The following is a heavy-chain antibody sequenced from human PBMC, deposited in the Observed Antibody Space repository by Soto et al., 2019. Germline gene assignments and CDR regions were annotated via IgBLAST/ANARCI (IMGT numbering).Heavy chain of an antibody. Sequence: LSCAVSGFICSSYDMSWVRQAPGKGLEWVSTILVGGSTHYEDSVKGRFTISRDTSKNTVYLQMNSLTAGDTAVYYCAKATATGGGAFEIYGQGTMVTVSS. CDR1: GFICSSYD. V-gene: IGHV3-23*01. J-gene: IGHJ3*02. CDR2: ILVGGST. CDR3: AKATATGGGAFEI. D-gene: IGHD2-8*02.